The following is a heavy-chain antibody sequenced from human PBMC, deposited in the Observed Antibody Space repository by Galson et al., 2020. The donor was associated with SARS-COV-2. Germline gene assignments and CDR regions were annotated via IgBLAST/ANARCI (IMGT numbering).Heavy chain of an antibody. CDR1: AFTVSSNY. V-gene: IGHV3-53*01. J-gene: IGHJ2*01. CDR3: ARDSRGQWLVGGYWYFDL. Sequence: QAGGSLRLSCAASAFTVSSNYMSWVRQAPGKGLEWVSVIYSGGSTYYADSVKGRFTIPRDNSKNTLYLQMNSLRAEDTAVYYCARDSRGQWLVGGYWYFDLWGRGTLVTVSS. D-gene: IGHD6-19*01. CDR2: IYSGGST.